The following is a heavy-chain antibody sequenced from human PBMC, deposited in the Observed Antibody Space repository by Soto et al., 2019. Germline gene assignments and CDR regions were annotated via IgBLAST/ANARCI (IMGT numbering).Heavy chain of an antibody. V-gene: IGHV3-74*01. CDR1: GFTFSSYW. CDR3: ARRGPSYVDTAMYYYYCGMDV. J-gene: IGHJ6*02. Sequence: GGSLRLSCAASGFTFSSYWMHWVRQAPGKGLVWVSRINSDGSSTSYADSVKGRFTISRDNAKNTLYLQMNSLRAEDTAVYYCARRGPSYVDTAMYYYYCGMDVWGQGTTVTVSS. D-gene: IGHD5-18*01. CDR2: INSDGSST.